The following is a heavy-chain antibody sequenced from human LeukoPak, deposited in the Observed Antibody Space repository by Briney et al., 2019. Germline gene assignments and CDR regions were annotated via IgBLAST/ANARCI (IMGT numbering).Heavy chain of an antibody. Sequence: GGTLRLSCAASGFTFSSYSMNWVRQAPGKGLEWVSSISSSSSYIYYADSVKGRFTIPRDNAKNSLYLQMNSLRAEDTAVYYCAREIRLPHAFDIWGQGTMVTVSS. V-gene: IGHV3-21*01. CDR2: ISSSSSYI. CDR1: GFTFSSYS. J-gene: IGHJ3*02. CDR3: AREIRLPHAFDI.